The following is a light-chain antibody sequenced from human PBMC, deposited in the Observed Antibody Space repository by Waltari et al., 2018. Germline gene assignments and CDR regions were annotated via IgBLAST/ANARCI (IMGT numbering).Light chain of an antibody. CDR3: NSRDSSGNHQVV. CDR1: SLRSYY. CDR2: GKN. Sequence: SSELTQDPAVSVALGQTVRITCQGDSLRSYYASWYQQKPGHAPVLVIYGKNNRPSGIPDRFSGSSSGNTASLTITGAQAEDEADYYCNSRDSSGNHQVVFGGGTKLTVL. J-gene: IGLJ2*01. V-gene: IGLV3-19*01.